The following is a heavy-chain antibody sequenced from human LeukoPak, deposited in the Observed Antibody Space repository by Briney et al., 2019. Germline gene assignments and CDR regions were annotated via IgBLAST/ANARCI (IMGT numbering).Heavy chain of an antibody. J-gene: IGHJ6*03. CDR2: IIPLFGTV. D-gene: IGHD1-26*01. Sequence: GASVKVSCKASGGTFSSHTISWVRQAPGQGPEWMGGIIPLFGTVQYAQKFQGRVTITAYDSMTTAHMELSSLRSEDTAVYYCARDDPGRSSDDYYYYCYMDVWGKETTVTVSS. CDR1: GGTFSSHT. CDR3: ARDDPGRSSDDYYYYCYMDV. V-gene: IGHV1-69*13.